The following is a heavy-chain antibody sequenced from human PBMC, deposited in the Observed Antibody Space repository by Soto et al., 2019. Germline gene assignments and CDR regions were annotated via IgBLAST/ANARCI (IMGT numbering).Heavy chain of an antibody. D-gene: IGHD3-10*01. V-gene: IGHV1-69*01. Sequence: QVQMVQSGAEVKKPGSSARVSCKVSGGTFSRHSISRVRQAPGQGLAWMGGIIPIFDATQYAQKFQGRLTITADESTTTFHMDLSGLRPQDTAIYYCARDLTSVRGSWGQGNLDTVS. CDR2: IIPIFDAT. CDR1: GGTFSRHS. J-gene: IGHJ4*02. CDR3: ARDLTSVRGS.